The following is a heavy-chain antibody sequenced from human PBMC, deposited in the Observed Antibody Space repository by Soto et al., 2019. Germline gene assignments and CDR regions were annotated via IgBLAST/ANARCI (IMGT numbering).Heavy chain of an antibody. Sequence: SETLSLTCTVSGGSISSGGYYWSWIRQHPGKGLEWIGYIYYSGNTYYNPSLKSRITISLDTSKNQFSLKLNSVTAADTAVYYCARGRSTGYNCYWGQGTLVTVSS. V-gene: IGHV4-31*03. D-gene: IGHD3-22*01. CDR1: GGSISSGGYY. J-gene: IGHJ4*02. CDR2: IYYSGNT. CDR3: ARGRSTGYNCY.